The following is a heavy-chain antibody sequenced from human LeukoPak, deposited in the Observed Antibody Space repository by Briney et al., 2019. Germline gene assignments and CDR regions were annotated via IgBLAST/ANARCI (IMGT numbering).Heavy chain of an antibody. J-gene: IGHJ5*02. V-gene: IGHV4-59*01. D-gene: IGHD3-10*01. CDR3: ARDIDPAGEHWFDP. CDR1: GGSISSYY. CDR2: LYYSGST. Sequence: SDTLSLTCTVSGGSISSYYWSWIRQPPGKGLEWIGYLYYSGSTNYNPSLTSRVTISVDTSKHQFSLKLSSVAAADTAVYYCARDIDPAGEHWFDPWGQGTLVTVSS.